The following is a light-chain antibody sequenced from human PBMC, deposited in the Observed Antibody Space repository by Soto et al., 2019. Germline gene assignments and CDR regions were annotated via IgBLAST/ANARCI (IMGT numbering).Light chain of an antibody. J-gene: IGKJ3*01. CDR2: AAF. Sequence: EVVWTQSPGTLYLSPGEGATLSCTASQIISDNYLAWYQKKPGQAPRLLIHAAFYRATGIPNRFSGRGSGTDFTLTISRLEPEDFAVYYCQHYGRSLQTFGPGTKVD. CDR1: QIISDNY. V-gene: IGKV3-20*01. CDR3: QHYGRSLQT.